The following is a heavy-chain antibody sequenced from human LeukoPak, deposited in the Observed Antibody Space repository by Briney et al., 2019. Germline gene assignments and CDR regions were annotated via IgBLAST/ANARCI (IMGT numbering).Heavy chain of an antibody. V-gene: IGHV3-64*01. Sequence: GGSLRLSCAASGFTFSSYAMHWVRQAPGKGLEYVSAISNKGGSTYYANAVKGRFTISRDNSKNTLYLQMGSLRAEDMAVYYCAREKRGGYGPNYYYYYGMDVWGQGTTVTVSS. CDR3: AREKRGGYGPNYYYYYGMDV. CDR1: GFTFSSYA. D-gene: IGHD1-1*01. CDR2: ISNKGGST. J-gene: IGHJ6*02.